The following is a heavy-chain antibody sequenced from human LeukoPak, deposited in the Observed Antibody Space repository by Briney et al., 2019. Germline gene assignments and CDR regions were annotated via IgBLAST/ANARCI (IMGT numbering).Heavy chain of an antibody. Sequence: GGSLRLSCAASGFTFSSYGMSWVRQAPGKGLEWVSAISGSGGSTYYADSVKGRFTISRDNSKNTLYLQMNSLRAEDTAVYYCARLRLLWFGESPIYYYMDVWGKGTTVTVSS. V-gene: IGHV3-23*01. CDR3: ARLRLLWFGESPIYYYMDV. D-gene: IGHD3-10*01. CDR2: ISGSGGST. CDR1: GFTFSSYG. J-gene: IGHJ6*03.